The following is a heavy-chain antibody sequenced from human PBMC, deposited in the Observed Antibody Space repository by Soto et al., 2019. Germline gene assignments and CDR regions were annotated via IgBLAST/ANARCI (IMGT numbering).Heavy chain of an antibody. D-gene: IGHD3-3*01. CDR1: GYTFTIYG. CDR2: ISAYNGNT. CDR3: ARAPRRNYDFWSGPSA. V-gene: IGHV1-18*01. J-gene: IGHJ5*02. Sequence: ASVKVSCKASGYTFTIYGISWVRQAPGQGLEWMGWISAYNGNTNYAQKLQGRVTMTTDTSTSTAYMELRSLRSDDTAVYYCARAPRRNYDFWSGPSAWGQGTLVTVSS.